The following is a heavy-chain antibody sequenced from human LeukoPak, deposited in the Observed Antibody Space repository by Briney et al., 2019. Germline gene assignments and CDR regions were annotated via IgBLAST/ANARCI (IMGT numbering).Heavy chain of an antibody. CDR1: GFTFSSYA. Sequence: GGSLRLSCAASGFTFSSYAMHWVRQAPGKGLEWVAVISYDGSNKYYADSVKGRFTISRDNSKNTLYLQMNSLRAEDTAVYYCTRDRAMAKYYFDYWGQGTLVTVSS. V-gene: IGHV3-30-3*01. CDR3: TRDRAMAKYYFDY. J-gene: IGHJ4*02. D-gene: IGHD5-18*01. CDR2: ISYDGSNK.